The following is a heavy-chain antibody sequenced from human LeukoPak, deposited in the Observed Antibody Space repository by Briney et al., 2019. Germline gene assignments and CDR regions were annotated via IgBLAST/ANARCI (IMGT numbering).Heavy chain of an antibody. V-gene: IGHV4-59*01. CDR3: AREKRGSGWDY. Sequence: PSETLSLTCTVSGGSISSYYWSWIRQPPGKGLEWIGYIYYSGSANYNPSLKSRVTISVDTSKNQFSLKLSSVTAADTAVYYCAREKRGSGWDYWGQGTLVTVSS. D-gene: IGHD6-19*01. J-gene: IGHJ4*02. CDR2: IYYSGSA. CDR1: GGSISSYY.